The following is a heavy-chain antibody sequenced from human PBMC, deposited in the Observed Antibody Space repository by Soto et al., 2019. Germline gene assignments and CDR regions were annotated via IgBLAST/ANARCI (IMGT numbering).Heavy chain of an antibody. CDR2: TYYRSKWYN. CDR1: GDSVSSNSAA. J-gene: IGHJ6*02. CDR3: ARGSGSGYSYVYYYYYGMDV. D-gene: IGHD5-18*01. V-gene: IGHV6-1*01. Sequence: SQTLSLTCVISGDSVSSNSAAWNWIRQSPSRGLEWLGRTYYRSKWYNDYAVSVKSRITINPDTSKNQFSLQLNSVTPEDTAVYYCARGSGSGYSYVYYYYYGMDVWGQGTTVTVS.